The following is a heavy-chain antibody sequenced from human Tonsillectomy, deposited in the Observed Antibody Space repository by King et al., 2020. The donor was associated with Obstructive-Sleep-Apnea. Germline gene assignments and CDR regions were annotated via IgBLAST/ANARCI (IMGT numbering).Heavy chain of an antibody. J-gene: IGHJ4*02. D-gene: IGHD3-9*01. Sequence: VQLVESGGGLVQPGGSLRLSCAASGFTFSSYAMSWVRQAPGKGLEWVSAISGSGGSTYSADSVKGRFTTSRDNSKNTLYLQMNRLRAEDTAVYYCAKDTLRYFDWLLPGLNYWGQGTLVTVSS. CDR1: GFTFSSYA. V-gene: IGHV3-23*04. CDR3: AKDTLRYFDWLLPGLNY. CDR2: ISGSGGST.